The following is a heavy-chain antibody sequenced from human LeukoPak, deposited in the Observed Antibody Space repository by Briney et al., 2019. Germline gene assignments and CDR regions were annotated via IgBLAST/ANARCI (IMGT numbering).Heavy chain of an antibody. CDR3: AKDRPNYYGTNGHYYRRDGDC. D-gene: IGHD3-22*01. J-gene: IGHJ4*02. CDR1: GFTFSSYA. V-gene: IGHV3-23*01. Sequence: GGSLRLSCVASGFTFSSYAMSWVRQAAGKGLEWVSSTSSSGETTYYADSVKGRFTISRDNSRNTLYLQMNSLRAEDTTVYYCAKDRPNYYGTNGHYYRRDGDCWGQGTLVTVSS. CDR2: TSSSGETT.